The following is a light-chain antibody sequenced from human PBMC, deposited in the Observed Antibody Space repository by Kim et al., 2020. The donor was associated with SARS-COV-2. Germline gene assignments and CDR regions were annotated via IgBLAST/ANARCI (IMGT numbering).Light chain of an antibody. CDR2: YDS. Sequence: SYELTQPPSVSVAPGKTARITCGGNNIGGKSVHWYQQKPGQAPVLVIYYDSDRPSGVPDRFSGSKSGNTASLTVSGLQAEDEADYYCSSFEGGDILRLFGGGTQLTVL. CDR3: SSFEGGDILRL. J-gene: IGLJ3*02. V-gene: IGLV3-21*01. CDR1: NIGGKS.